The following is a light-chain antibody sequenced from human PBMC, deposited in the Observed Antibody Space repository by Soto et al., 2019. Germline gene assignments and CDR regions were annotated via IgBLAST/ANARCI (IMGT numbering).Light chain of an antibody. CDR1: SSNIGSNT. J-gene: IGLJ1*01. CDR2: SNI. Sequence: QSVLTQPPSASGTPGQRVTISCSGSSSNIGSNTVNWYQQLPGTAPKLLIYSNIQRPSGVPDRFSGSKSGNTASLTISGLKVEDEADYYCCSSGGSPTYVFGTGTKLTVL. V-gene: IGLV1-44*01. CDR3: CSSGGSPTYV.